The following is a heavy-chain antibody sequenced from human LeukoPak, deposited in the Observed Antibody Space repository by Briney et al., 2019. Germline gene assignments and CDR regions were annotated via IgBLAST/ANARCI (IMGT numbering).Heavy chain of an antibody. J-gene: IGHJ4*02. Sequence: GGSLRLSCAASGFMFTSYSMNWVRQAPGKGLEWVAYISSPSTNIYYVDSVKGRFTISRDNAKNSLYLQMNSLRDEDTAVYYCARESYWGSSGMGFDCWGQGTLVTVSS. D-gene: IGHD7-27*01. CDR2: ISSPSTNI. CDR3: ARESYWGSSGMGFDC. CDR1: GFMFTSYS. V-gene: IGHV3-48*02.